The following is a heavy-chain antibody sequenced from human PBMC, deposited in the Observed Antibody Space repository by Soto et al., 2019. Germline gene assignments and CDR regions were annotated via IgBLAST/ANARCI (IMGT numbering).Heavy chain of an antibody. D-gene: IGHD4-17*01. Sequence: SETLSLTCTVSGGSISSGGYYWSWIRQHPGKGLEWIGYIYYSGSTYYNPSLKSRVTISVDTSKNQFSLKLSSVTAADTAVYYCARGEDDYGDYAGFAYNWFDPWGQGTLVTVSS. V-gene: IGHV4-31*03. CDR3: ARGEDDYGDYAGFAYNWFDP. CDR1: GGSISSGGYY. CDR2: IYYSGST. J-gene: IGHJ5*02.